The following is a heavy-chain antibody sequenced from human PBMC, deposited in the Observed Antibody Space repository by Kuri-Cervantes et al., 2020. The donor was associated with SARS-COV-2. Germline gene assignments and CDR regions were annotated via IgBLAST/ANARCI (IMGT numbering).Heavy chain of an antibody. CDR2: IYHSGST. Sequence: SETLSLTCAVSGYSISSGYYWGWIRQPPGKGPEWIGSIYHSGSTYYNPSLKSRVTISVDTSKNQFSLKLSSVTAADTAVYYCARALTGEVDDYWGQGTLVTVSS. CDR1: GYSISSGYY. CDR3: ARALTGEVDDY. V-gene: IGHV4-38-2*01. J-gene: IGHJ4*02. D-gene: IGHD3-10*01.